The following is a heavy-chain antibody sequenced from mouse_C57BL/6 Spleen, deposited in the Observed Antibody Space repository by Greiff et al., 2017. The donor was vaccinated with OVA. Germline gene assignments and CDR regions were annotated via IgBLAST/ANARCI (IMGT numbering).Heavy chain of an antibody. CDR3: TRAGTYRGAMDY. V-gene: IGHV1-15*01. J-gene: IGHJ4*01. Sequence: QVQLQQSGAELVRPGASVTLSCKASGYTFTDYEMHWVKQTPVHGLEWIGAIDPETGGTAYNQKFKGKAILTADKSSSTAYMELRSLTSEDSAVYYCTRAGTYRGAMDYWGQGTSVTVSS. CDR2: IDPETGGT. CDR1: GYTFTDYE. D-gene: IGHD5-1*01.